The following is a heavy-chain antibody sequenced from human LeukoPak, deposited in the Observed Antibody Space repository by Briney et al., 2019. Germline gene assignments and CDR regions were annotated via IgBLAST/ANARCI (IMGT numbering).Heavy chain of an antibody. Sequence: ASVKVSCKASGYTFTSYAMHWVRQAPGQRLEWMGWINAGNGNTKYSQKFQGRVTITRDTSASTAYMELSSLRSEDTAVYYCARGMGATINTFDIWGQGTMVTVSS. CDR2: INAGNGNT. CDR3: ARGMGATINTFDI. J-gene: IGHJ3*02. V-gene: IGHV1-3*01. D-gene: IGHD1-26*01. CDR1: GYTFTSYA.